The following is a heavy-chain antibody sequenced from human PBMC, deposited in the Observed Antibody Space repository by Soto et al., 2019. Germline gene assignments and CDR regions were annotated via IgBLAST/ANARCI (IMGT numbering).Heavy chain of an antibody. D-gene: IGHD3-10*01. Sequence: GWSLRLSCAASGFTFSSYAMHWVRQAPGKGLEWVAVISYDGSNKYYADSVKGRFTISRDNSKNTLYLQMNSLRAEDTAVYYCARDFSPPFDGMDVWGQGTTVTVS. V-gene: IGHV3-30-3*01. CDR1: GFTFSSYA. CDR3: ARDFSPPFDGMDV. J-gene: IGHJ6*02. CDR2: ISYDGSNK.